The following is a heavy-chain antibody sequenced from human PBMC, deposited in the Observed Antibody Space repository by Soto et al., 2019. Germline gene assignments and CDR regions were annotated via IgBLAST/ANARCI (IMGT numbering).Heavy chain of an antibody. CDR2: INIDGSNT. CDR1: GFTFSSYW. J-gene: IGHJ4*02. V-gene: IGHV3-74*01. D-gene: IGHD4-4*01. CDR3: ARDSRNALDY. Sequence: EVQLVESGGGLVQPGGSLRLSCTASGFTFSSYWMHWARQAPGKGLVWVSRINIDGSNTRYADSVKGRFTISRDNAKNTLYLQMNSVRAEDTAVYYCARDSRNALDYWGQGDLVTVSS.